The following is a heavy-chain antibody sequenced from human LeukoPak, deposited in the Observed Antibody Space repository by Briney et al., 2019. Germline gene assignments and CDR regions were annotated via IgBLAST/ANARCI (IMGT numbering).Heavy chain of an antibody. Sequence: ASVKVSCEASGYTFSDYYMHWVRQAPGQGLEWMGWINPNSGGTNYAQKFQGRVTMTRNTSITTAYMELSSLRSDDTAVYYCARGVPYSYDSRGFVRWLNYWGQGTLVTVSS. CDR1: GYTFSDYY. CDR2: INPNSGGT. D-gene: IGHD3-22*01. CDR3: ARGVPYSYDSRGFVRWLNY. J-gene: IGHJ4*02. V-gene: IGHV1-2*02.